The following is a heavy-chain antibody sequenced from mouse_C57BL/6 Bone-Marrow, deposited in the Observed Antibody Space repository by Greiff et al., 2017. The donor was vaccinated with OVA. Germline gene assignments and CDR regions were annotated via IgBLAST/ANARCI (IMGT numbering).Heavy chain of an antibody. V-gene: IGHV1-69*01. D-gene: IGHD2-5*01. J-gene: IGHJ3*01. Sequence: QVQLQQSGAELVKPGASVKMSCKASGYTFTTYPIEWMKQNHGKSLEWIGEIDPSDSYTNYNQKFKGKSTLTVDKSSSTAYMQLSSLTSEDSAVYYCARRDYSNPWCAYWGQGTLVTVSA. CDR3: ARRDYSNPWCAY. CDR1: GYTFTTYP. CDR2: IDPSDSYT.